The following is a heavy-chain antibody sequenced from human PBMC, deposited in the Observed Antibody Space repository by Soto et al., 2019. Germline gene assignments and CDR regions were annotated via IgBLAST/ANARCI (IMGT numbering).Heavy chain of an antibody. D-gene: IGHD6-6*01. Sequence: EVLLWESGGGLVQPGGSLRLSCAAAGFTFSGSAMSWVRQAPGKGLEWVSAIGGTDGRTYYADSVRGRFTISRDNSKNMVYLQMNNLRAEDTALYYCAKDRPGGTWPFDYWGQGTLGTVSS. CDR1: GFTFSGSA. CDR2: IGGTDGRT. CDR3: AKDRPGGTWPFDY. V-gene: IGHV3-23*01. J-gene: IGHJ4*02.